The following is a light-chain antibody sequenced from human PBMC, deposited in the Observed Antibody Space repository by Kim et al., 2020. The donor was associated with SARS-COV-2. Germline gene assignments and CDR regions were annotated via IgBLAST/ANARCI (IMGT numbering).Light chain of an antibody. CDR2: AAS. Sequence: DIQMTQSPSSLSASVGDRVTITCRASQDISNYLAWFQLKPGKAPKLLIYAASALQPGVPSRFSGSGPGTDFTLTVTSLQPEDVATYYCQKCDSAPWTFGQGTKVDIK. J-gene: IGKJ1*01. CDR3: QKCDSAPWT. V-gene: IGKV1-27*01. CDR1: QDISNY.